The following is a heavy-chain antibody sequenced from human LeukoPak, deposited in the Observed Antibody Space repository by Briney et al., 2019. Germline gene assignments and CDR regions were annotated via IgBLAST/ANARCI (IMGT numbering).Heavy chain of an antibody. CDR1: GFTFSSYA. CDR2: ISGSGGST. Sequence: GGSLRLPCAASGFTFSSYAMSWVRQAPGKGLEWVSAISGSGGSTYYADFVKGRFTISRDNSKNTLYLQMNSLRAEDTAVYYCARDIGGSYTAIDYWGQGTLVTVSS. CDR3: ARDIGGSYTAIDY. J-gene: IGHJ4*02. D-gene: IGHD1-26*01. V-gene: IGHV3-23*01.